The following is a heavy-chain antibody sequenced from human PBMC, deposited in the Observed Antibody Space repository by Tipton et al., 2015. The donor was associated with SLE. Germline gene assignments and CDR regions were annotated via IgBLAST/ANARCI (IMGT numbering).Heavy chain of an antibody. CDR3: ARSPVRITRLRGWFDP. D-gene: IGHD3-10*01. Sequence: TLSLTCTVSGGSITRSYLRCVLQPPAKGLEWIASIYYSWSTNYNSSLKRRVTISVDTSKNQFSLKLSSVTAADTAVYYCARSPVRITRLRGWFDPWGQGTPATLS. J-gene: IGHJ5*02. CDR2: IYYSWST. V-gene: IGHV4-59*12. CDR1: GGSITRSY.